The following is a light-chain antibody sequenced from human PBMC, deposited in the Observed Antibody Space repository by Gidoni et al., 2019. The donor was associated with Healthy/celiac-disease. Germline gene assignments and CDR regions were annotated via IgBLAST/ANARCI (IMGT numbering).Light chain of an antibody. J-gene: IGLJ3*02. CDR2: DDN. Sequence: NFMLTQPHPVSESPGKTVTISCTGSSGSIASNYVQWYQQRPGSAPTTVIYDDNQRPSGVPDRFSGSIDSSSNAASLTISGLKTEDEADYYCQSYDSSNHWVFGGGTKLTVL. CDR1: SGSIASNY. CDR3: QSYDSSNHWV. V-gene: IGLV6-57*02.